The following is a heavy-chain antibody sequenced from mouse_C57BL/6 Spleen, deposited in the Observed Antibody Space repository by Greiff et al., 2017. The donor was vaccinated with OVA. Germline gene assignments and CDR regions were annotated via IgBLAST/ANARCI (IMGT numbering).Heavy chain of an antibody. J-gene: IGHJ3*01. CDR2: ISYSGST. Sequence: VQLKESGPGMVKPSQSLSLTCTVTGYSITSGYDWHWIRHFPGNKLEWMGYISYSGSTNYNPSLKSRISITHDTSKNHFFLKLNSVTTEDTATYYCARGGGYYGFAYWGQGTLVTVSA. CDR1: GYSITSGYD. D-gene: IGHD2-3*01. V-gene: IGHV3-1*01. CDR3: ARGGGYYGFAY.